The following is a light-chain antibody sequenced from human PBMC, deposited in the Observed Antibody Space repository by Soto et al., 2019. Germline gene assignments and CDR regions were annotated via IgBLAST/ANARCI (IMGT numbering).Light chain of an antibody. CDR1: SSDVGGYNY. Sequence: QSVLTQPASVSGSPGQSITISCTGTSSDVGGYNYVSWYQQHPGKDPKLMIYDVSNRPSGVSNRFSGSKSGYTAYLTISGLQDEDEADYYCSSYTSSSTPVVFGGGTKLTVL. V-gene: IGLV2-14*01. CDR2: DVS. CDR3: SSYTSSSTPVV. J-gene: IGLJ2*01.